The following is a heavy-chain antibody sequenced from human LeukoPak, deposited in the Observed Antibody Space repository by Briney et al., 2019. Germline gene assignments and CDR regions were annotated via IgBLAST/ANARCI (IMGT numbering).Heavy chain of an antibody. J-gene: IGHJ4*02. Sequence: GGSLRLSCAASGFTVSSNFMSWVRQAPGQGLEWVSVIYSGGSTYYADYVKGRFTISRDNSKNTLYLQMNSLRVEDTAVYYCALGLVTDYWGQGTLVTVSS. CDR3: ALGLVTDY. D-gene: IGHD3-9*01. CDR2: IYSGGST. CDR1: GFTVSSNF. V-gene: IGHV3-66*01.